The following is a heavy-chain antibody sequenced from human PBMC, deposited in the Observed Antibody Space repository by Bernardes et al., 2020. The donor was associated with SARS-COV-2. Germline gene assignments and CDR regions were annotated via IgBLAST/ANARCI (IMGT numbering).Heavy chain of an antibody. D-gene: IGHD2-21*01. CDR3: TTEVVTTNYYYYYGTDV. CDR2: IKSKTDGGTT. V-gene: IGHV3-15*01. Sequence: GGSLRLSCSVSGFTFSDAWMTWVRQAPGKGLEWVGRIKSKTDGGTTDYAARLRGRFTISRDDSKNTMYLQMNSLKTEDTAVYYCTTEVVTTNYYYYYGTDVWGQGTTVTVSS. CDR1: GFTFSDAW. J-gene: IGHJ6*02.